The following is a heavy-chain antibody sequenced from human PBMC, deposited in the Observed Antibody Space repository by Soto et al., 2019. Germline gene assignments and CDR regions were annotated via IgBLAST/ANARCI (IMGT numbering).Heavy chain of an antibody. CDR2: ISGSGGST. CDR1: GFTFSGYA. CDR3: AKEVVPAANYYYGMDV. D-gene: IGHD2-2*01. Sequence: GGSLRLSCAASGFTFSGYAMSWVRQAPGKGLEWVSAISGSGGSTYYADSVKGRFTISRDNSKNTLYLQMNSLRAEDTAVYYCAKEVVPAANYYYGMDVWGQGTTVTVSS. J-gene: IGHJ6*02. V-gene: IGHV3-23*01.